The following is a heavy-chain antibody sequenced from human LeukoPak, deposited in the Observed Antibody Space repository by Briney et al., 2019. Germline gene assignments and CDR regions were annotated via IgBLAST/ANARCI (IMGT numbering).Heavy chain of an antibody. J-gene: IGHJ4*02. CDR2: INHSGST. V-gene: IGHV4-34*01. CDR1: GGSFSGYY. D-gene: IGHD3-10*01. CDR3: ARGGPRSRGVIDY. Sequence: SETLSLTCTVYGGSFSGYYWSWIRQPPGKGLEWIGEINHSGSTNYNPSLKSRVTISVDTSKNQFSLKLSSVTAADTAVYHCARGGPRSRGVIDYWGQGTLVTVSS.